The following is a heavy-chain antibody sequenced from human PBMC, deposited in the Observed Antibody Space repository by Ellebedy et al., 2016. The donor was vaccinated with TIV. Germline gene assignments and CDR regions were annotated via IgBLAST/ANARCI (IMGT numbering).Heavy chain of an antibody. Sequence: AASVKVSCKASGYTFSSYYLHWVRQAPGQGLEWVGWINPHSGVTRNAQKFQGRVTMTRDTSINTAYLELTWLRSDDTAVYFCARDRDAYMASYYYYGMDVWGQGTTVTVSS. CDR2: INPHSGVT. CDR3: ARDRDAYMASYYYYGMDV. D-gene: IGHD2-21*01. J-gene: IGHJ6*02. CDR1: GYTFSSYY. V-gene: IGHV1-2*02.